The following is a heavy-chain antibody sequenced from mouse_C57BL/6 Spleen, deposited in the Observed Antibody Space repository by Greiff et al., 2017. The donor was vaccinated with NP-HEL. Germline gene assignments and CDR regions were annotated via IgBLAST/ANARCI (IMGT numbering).Heavy chain of an antibody. CDR2: ISYSGST. CDR1: GYSITSGYD. D-gene: IGHD2-4*01. CDR3: ASSGYYDYDSWFAY. V-gene: IGHV3-1*01. J-gene: IGHJ3*01. Sequence: EVKLEESGPGMVKPSQSLSLTCTVTGYSITSGYDWHWIRHFPGNKLEWMGYISYSGSTNYNPSLKSRISITHDTSKNHFFLKLNSVTTEDTATYYCASSGYYDYDSWFAYWGQGTLVTVSA.